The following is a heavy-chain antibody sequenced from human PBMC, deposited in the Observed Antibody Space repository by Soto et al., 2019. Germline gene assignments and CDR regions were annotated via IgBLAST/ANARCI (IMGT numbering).Heavy chain of an antibody. J-gene: IGHJ5*02. CDR2: ITSSSSTI. Sequence: GGSLRLSCAASGFTFSKYSMNWARQAPGKGLEWISYITSSSSTIYYADSVKGRFTISRDNAKNSLYLQMNSLRDEDTAMYYCARDNGMAGSFDPWGQGTLVTVSS. CDR1: GFTFSKYS. V-gene: IGHV3-48*02. CDR3: ARDNGMAGSFDP.